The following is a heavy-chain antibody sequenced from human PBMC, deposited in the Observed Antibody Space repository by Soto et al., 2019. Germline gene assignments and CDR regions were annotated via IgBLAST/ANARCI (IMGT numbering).Heavy chain of an antibody. CDR2: ISSIGVAT. V-gene: IGHV3-48*03. J-gene: IGHJ4*02. Sequence: EVQLVESGGGLVQPGGSLRLSCAASGFTFSLHEMNWVRQAPGKGLEWVSYISSIGVATYYADSVKGRFTISRDNAKNSLYLQMNSLRAEDTAVYYCAREGRVGGIDYWGQGTPVTVSS. CDR1: GFTFSLHE. CDR3: AREGRVGGIDY. D-gene: IGHD6-19*01.